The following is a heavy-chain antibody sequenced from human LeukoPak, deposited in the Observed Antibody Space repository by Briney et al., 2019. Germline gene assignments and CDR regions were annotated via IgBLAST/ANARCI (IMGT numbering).Heavy chain of an antibody. CDR2: IYYSGST. Sequence: SETLSLTCTVSGGSISSGDYYWGWIRQPPGKGLEWIVYIYYSGSTYYNPSLKSRVTISVDTSKNQFSLKLSSVTAADTAAYYCARAGSGWYDYYYYYMDVWGKGTTVTVSS. CDR3: ARAGSGWYDYYYYYMDV. V-gene: IGHV4-30-4*08. CDR1: GGSISSGDYY. D-gene: IGHD6-19*01. J-gene: IGHJ6*03.